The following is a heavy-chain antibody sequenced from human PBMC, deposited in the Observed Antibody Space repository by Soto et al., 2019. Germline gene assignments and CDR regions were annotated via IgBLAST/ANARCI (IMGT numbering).Heavy chain of an antibody. CDR3: ARSQGGSSSLDIYYYYYYGMDV. CDR1: GGTFSTYA. CDR2: VIPIFGTP. J-gene: IGHJ6*02. D-gene: IGHD2-15*01. V-gene: IGHV1-69*01. Sequence: QVQLVQSGAEVKKPGSSVKVSCKAPGGTFSTYAISWVRQAPGQGLEWMGGVIPIFGTPKYAQKFQCRATITADESTSTGYMELRSLRSEDTAVYYCARSQGGSSSLDIYYYYYYGMDVWGQGTTVTVSS.